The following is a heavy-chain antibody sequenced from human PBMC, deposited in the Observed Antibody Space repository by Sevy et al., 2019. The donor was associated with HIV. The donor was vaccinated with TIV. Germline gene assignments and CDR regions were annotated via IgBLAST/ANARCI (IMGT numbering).Heavy chain of an antibody. V-gene: IGHV3-30*04. J-gene: IGHJ4*02. Sequence: GGSLRLSCAASGFTFSSYAMHWVRQAPGKGLEWVAVISYDGSNKYYADSVKGRFTISRDNSKNTLYLQMNSLRAEDTAVYYCARDPDITMVRGYGNYWGQGTLVTVSS. CDR3: ARDPDITMVRGYGNY. CDR1: GFTFSSYA. CDR2: ISYDGSNK. D-gene: IGHD3-10*01.